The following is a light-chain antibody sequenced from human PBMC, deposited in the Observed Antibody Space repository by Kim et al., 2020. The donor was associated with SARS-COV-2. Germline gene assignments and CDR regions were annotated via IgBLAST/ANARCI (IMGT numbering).Light chain of an antibody. CDR1: PTIKSDY. CDR3: QQYDTSLGT. J-gene: IGKJ3*01. Sequence: YPGERAPLPRRVSPTIKSDYLAWYQHRPGQAPRLLIYGASRRATGTPDRFSGSGSGTDFTLTINRLEPEDFAVYYCQQYDTSLGTFGPGTKVDIK. CDR2: GAS. V-gene: IGKV3-20*01.